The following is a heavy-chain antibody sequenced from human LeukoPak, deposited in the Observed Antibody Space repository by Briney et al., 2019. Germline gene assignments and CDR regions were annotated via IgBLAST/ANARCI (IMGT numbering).Heavy chain of an antibody. D-gene: IGHD6-13*01. CDR3: ARARPGSSWHAY. J-gene: IGHJ4*02. CDR1: GGSISSYY. Sequence: SETLSLTCTVSGGSISSYYWSWIRQPPGKGLEWIGYIYYSGSTNYNPSLKSRVTMSVDTSKNQFSLKLSSVTAADTAVYFFARARPGSSWHAYGGQGPLVPVSS. CDR2: IYYSGST. V-gene: IGHV4-59*01.